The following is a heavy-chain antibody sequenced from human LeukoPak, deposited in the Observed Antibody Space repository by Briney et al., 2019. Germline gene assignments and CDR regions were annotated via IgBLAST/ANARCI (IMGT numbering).Heavy chain of an antibody. Sequence: GGSLRLSCAASGFTFSSYWMTWVRQAPGKGLEWVANIREDGGEKYYVDSVKDRFTISRDSAKNSLYLQMNSLSADDTAVYYCARDPLRRFDYWGRGTLVTVSS. CDR3: ARDPLRRFDY. CDR1: GFTFSSYW. J-gene: IGHJ4*02. V-gene: IGHV3-7*01. CDR2: IREDGGEK.